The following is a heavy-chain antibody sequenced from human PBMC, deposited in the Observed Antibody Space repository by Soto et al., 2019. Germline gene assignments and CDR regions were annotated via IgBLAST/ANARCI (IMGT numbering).Heavy chain of an antibody. D-gene: IGHD6-13*01. CDR2: INPNSGGT. Sequence: ASVKVSCKASGYTFTGYYMHWGRQAPGQGLEWMGWINPNSGGTNYAQKFQGWVTMTRDTSISTAYMELSRLRSDDTAVYYCARTRMNSSSWNYYGMDVWGQGTTVTVSS. CDR3: ARTRMNSSSWNYYGMDV. V-gene: IGHV1-2*04. J-gene: IGHJ6*02. CDR1: GYTFTGYY.